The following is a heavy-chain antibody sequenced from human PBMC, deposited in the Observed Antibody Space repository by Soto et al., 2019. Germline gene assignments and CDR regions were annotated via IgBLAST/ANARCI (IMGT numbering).Heavy chain of an antibody. CDR3: ARDYGGNPTYLYYYYYYGMDV. J-gene: IGHJ6*02. V-gene: IGHV4-34*01. D-gene: IGHD4-17*01. CDR2: INHSGST. Sequence: QVQLQQWGAGLLKPSETLSLTCAVYGGSFSGYYWSWIRQPPGKGLEWIGEINHSGSTNYNPSLKSRVTISVDTSKNQLSLKLSSVTAADTAVYYCARDYGGNPTYLYYYYYYGMDVWGQGTTVTVSS. CDR1: GGSFSGYY.